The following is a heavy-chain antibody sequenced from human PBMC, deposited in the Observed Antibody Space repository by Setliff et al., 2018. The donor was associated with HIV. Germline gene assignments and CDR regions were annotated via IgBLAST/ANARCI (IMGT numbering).Heavy chain of an antibody. D-gene: IGHD6-19*01. CDR3: ATSSSWSTFDY. CDR1: GGSTFY. V-gene: IGHV4-4*07. Sequence: PSETLSLTCTVFGGSTFYWSWIRQPAGKGLEWIGHIDTSGSTNYNPSLKSRVTISVDTSKSQFSLNVNSVTAADTAVYYCATSSSWSTFDYWGQGTLVTVSS. CDR2: IDTSGST. J-gene: IGHJ4*02.